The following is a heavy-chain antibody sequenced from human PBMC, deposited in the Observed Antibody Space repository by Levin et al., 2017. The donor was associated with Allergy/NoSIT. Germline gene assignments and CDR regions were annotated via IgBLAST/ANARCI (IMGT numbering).Heavy chain of an antibody. V-gene: IGHV3-23*01. J-gene: IGHJ4*02. CDR1: GFTFSSDV. Sequence: GESLKISCAGSGFTFSSDVMSWVRQAPGKGLEWVSGISGSGGTTYYADPVKGRFTISRDNSKNTLYLQMNSLRAEDTAVYYCAKGSYCSAGTCYSRLGYWGQGTLVTVSS. CDR3: AKGSYCSAGTCYSRLGY. D-gene: IGHD2-15*01. CDR2: ISGSGGTT.